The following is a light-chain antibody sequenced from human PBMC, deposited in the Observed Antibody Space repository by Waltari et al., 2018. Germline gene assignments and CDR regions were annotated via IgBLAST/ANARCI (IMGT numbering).Light chain of an antibody. CDR1: TGAVTXGXX. J-gene: IGLJ3*02. CDR3: LXSYSGARXWX. Sequence: AVVTXXPSLTVSPGGTVTLTCXSSTGAVTXGXXPYWFQQKPGQAPRTLIYDTSNKHSGTPARFSGSPLGGKAALTLXGAQPXDEAEYYCLXSYSGARXWXFXGGTKLTVL. CDR2: DTS. V-gene: IGLV7-46*01.